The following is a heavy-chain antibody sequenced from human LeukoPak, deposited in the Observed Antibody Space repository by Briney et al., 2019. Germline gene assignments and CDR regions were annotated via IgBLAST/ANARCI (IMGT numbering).Heavy chain of an antibody. Sequence: GGSLRLSCAASGFTFSTYSMNWVRQAPGKGLEWVSSISSGGSYIYYADSVKGRFTISRDNAKNSLYLQMNSLRAEDTAVYYCASLSITMVRGVHDYWGQGTLVTVSS. CDR2: ISSGGSYI. D-gene: IGHD3-10*01. J-gene: IGHJ4*02. CDR1: GFTFSTYS. CDR3: ASLSITMVRGVHDY. V-gene: IGHV3-21*01.